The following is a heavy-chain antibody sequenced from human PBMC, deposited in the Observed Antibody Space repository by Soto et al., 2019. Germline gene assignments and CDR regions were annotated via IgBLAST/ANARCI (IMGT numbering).Heavy chain of an antibody. J-gene: IGHJ6*02. Sequence: QVQLVESGGGVVQPGRSLRLSCVASGFTFSSYGMYWVRQAPGKGLEWVAVISYDGSNKDYADSVKGRFTISRDNSKNTLYLQMNSLRAEDTAVYYCAQDMVVTPTSYYYYSMDVWGQGTTVTVSS. CDR3: AQDMVVTPTSYYYYSMDV. D-gene: IGHD2-21*02. V-gene: IGHV3-30*18. CDR1: GFTFSSYG. CDR2: ISYDGSNK.